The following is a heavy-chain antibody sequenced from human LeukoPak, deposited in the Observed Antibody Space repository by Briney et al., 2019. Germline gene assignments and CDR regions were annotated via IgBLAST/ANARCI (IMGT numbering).Heavy chain of an antibody. J-gene: IGHJ5*02. CDR2: INPSGFST. Sequence: GASVKVSCKASGYTFTSYYMHWVRQAPGQGLEGMGIINPSGFSTTYAQKFQGRVTMTRDTSTSTVYMELSSLRSEDTAVYYCARDERDGGDTAMLGANNWFDPWGQGTLVTVSS. CDR3: ARDERDGGDTAMLGANNWFDP. V-gene: IGHV1-46*01. D-gene: IGHD5-18*01. CDR1: GYTFTSYY.